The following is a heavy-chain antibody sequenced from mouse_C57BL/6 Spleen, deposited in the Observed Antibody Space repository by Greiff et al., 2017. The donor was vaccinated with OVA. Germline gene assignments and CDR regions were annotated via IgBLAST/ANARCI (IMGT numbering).Heavy chain of an antibody. Sequence: VKLQESGAELVRPGASVTLSCKASGYTFTDYEMHWVKQTPVHGLEWIGAIDPETGGTAYNQKFKGKAILTADKSSSTAYMELRSLTSEDSAVYYCTRSLISFYWGQGTTLTVSS. CDR2: IDPETGGT. CDR3: TRSLISFY. D-gene: IGHD1-1*01. CDR1: GYTFTDYE. V-gene: IGHV1-15*01. J-gene: IGHJ2*01.